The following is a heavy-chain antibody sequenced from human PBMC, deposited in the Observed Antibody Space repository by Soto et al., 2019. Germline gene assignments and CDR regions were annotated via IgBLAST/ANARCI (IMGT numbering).Heavy chain of an antibody. CDR2: MNPNSGNT. V-gene: IGHV1-8*01. D-gene: IGHD2-2*01. Sequence: GASVKLSCKASGYTFTSYDINWVRQATGQGLEWMGWMNPNSGNTVYAQKFQGRVTMTRNTSISTAYMELSSLRSDDTAVYYCARDGSVVVPAAMGYWGQGTLVTVSS. CDR1: GYTFTSYD. J-gene: IGHJ4*02. CDR3: ARDGSVVVPAAMGY.